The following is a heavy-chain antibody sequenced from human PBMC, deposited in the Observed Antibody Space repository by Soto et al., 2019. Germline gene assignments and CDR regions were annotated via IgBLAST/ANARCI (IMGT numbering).Heavy chain of an antibody. CDR2: ILYDGSNK. J-gene: IGHJ3*02. CDR3: ARQNTAMVTGAFDI. CDR1: GFTFSSYG. D-gene: IGHD5-18*01. Sequence: PGGSLRLSCAASGFTFSSYGMHWVRQAPGKGLEWVAVILYDGSNKYYADSVKGRFTFSRDNFKNTLYLQLNSLRAEDTAVYYCARQNTAMVTGAFDIWGQGTMVTVSS. V-gene: IGHV3-33*01.